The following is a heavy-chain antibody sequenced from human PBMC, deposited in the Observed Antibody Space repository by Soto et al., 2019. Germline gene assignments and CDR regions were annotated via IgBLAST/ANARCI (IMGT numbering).Heavy chain of an antibody. CDR1: GGSISSYY. Sequence: SETLSLTCTVSGGSISSYYWSWIRQLPGKGLEWIGYIYYSGSTNYNPSLKSRVTISVDTSKNQFSLKLSSVTAADTAVYYCARDNLSSYYDILTGSEDYYYYGTDVWGQGTTVTVS. J-gene: IGHJ6*02. CDR2: IYYSGST. CDR3: ARDNLSSYYDILTGSEDYYYYGTDV. V-gene: IGHV4-59*01. D-gene: IGHD3-9*01.